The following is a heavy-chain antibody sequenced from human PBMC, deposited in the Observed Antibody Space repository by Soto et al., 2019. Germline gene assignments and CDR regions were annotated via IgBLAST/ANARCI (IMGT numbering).Heavy chain of an antibody. V-gene: IGHV4-59*01. CDR3: ARGPGIAAAGSPSDP. D-gene: IGHD6-13*01. Sequence: SETLSLTCTVSGGSISDYYWSWIRQPPGKGLEWIGYIYYSGSTNYNPSLKSRVTISVDTSRNQFSLKLSSVTAADTAVYYCARGPGIAAAGSPSDPWGQGTLVTVS. CDR2: IYYSGST. J-gene: IGHJ5*02. CDR1: GGSISDYY.